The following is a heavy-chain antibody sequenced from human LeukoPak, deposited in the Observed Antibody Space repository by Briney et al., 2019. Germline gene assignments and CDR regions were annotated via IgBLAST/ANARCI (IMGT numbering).Heavy chain of an antibody. CDR1: GGSISSYY. CDR2: IYYSGST. J-gene: IGHJ3*02. Sequence: PSETLSLTCTVSGGSISSYYWSWIRQPPGKGLEWIGYIYYSGSTNYNPSLKSRVTIPVDTSKNQFSLKLSSVTAADTAVYYCARDLTSGYSLNDAFDIWGQGTMVTVSS. CDR3: ARDLTSGYSLNDAFDI. D-gene: IGHD3-22*01. V-gene: IGHV4-59*01.